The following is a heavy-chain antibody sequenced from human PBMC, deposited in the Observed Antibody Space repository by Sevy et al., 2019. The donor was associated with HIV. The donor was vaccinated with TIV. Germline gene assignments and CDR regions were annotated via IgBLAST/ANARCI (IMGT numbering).Heavy chain of an antibody. D-gene: IGHD3-22*01. V-gene: IGHV4-59*08. CDR3: ARKGVSAYYDTFDP. J-gene: IGHJ5*02. CDR2: ISYGGST. CDR1: GGSISSYY. Sequence: QSQTLSLTCTVSGGSISSYYWSWIRQPPGKGLEWIGYISYGGSTNYNPSLKSRVTISIDTSKNQCSLKLSSMTAADTAVYYCARKGVSAYYDTFDPWGQGTLVTVSS.